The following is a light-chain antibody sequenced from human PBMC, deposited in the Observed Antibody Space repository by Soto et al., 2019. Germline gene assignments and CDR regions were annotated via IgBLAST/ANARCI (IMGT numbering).Light chain of an antibody. Sequence: DIQMTQSPSSLSASVGDRVTITCRASQSISSYLNWYQQKPGKAPKLLIYAASSLQSGVPSRFSGRKSGTQFPLTIDSLQPEDFATYYCQQVKTYPRTFGGGTKVEIK. V-gene: IGKV1-39*01. J-gene: IGKJ4*01. CDR2: AAS. CDR3: QQVKTYPRT. CDR1: QSISSY.